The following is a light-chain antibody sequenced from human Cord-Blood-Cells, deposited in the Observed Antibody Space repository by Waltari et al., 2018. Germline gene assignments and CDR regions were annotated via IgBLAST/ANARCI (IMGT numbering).Light chain of an antibody. Sequence: DIQMTQSPSSLSAPVGDRVTITCRASQSISSYLNWYQQKPGKAPKLLIYAASSLQSGVPSRFSGSGSGTDFTLTISSLQPEDFATYYCQQSYSTAGTFGQGTKVEIK. V-gene: IGKV1-39*01. CDR1: QSISSY. CDR3: QQSYSTAGT. CDR2: AAS. J-gene: IGKJ1*01.